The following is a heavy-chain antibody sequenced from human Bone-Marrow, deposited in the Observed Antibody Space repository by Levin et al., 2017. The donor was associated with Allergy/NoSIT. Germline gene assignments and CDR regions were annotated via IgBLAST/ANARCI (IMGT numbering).Heavy chain of an antibody. V-gene: IGHV3-7*01. CDR3: ATDYGGNSRH. D-gene: IGHD4-23*01. Sequence: GGSLRLSCAASGFTFNTYSMSWVRQAPGKGLEWVANIKPDGGEENYVDSVKGRFTISRDNAKNSLFLQMNSLRAEDTAVYYCATDYGGNSRHWGQGTLVTVSS. CDR1: GFTFNTYS. CDR2: IKPDGGEE. J-gene: IGHJ4*02.